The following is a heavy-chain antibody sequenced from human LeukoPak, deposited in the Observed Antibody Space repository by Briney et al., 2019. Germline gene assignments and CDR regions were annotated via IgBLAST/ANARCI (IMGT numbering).Heavy chain of an antibody. CDR3: ARGVITYYYDSSGKNWFDP. V-gene: IGHV1-69*13. D-gene: IGHD3-22*01. J-gene: IGHJ5*02. CDR2: IIPIFGTA. Sequence: GASVKVSCKASGGTFSSYAISWVRQAPGQGLEWMGGIIPIFGTANYAQKFQGRVTITADESTSTAYMELSSLRSEDTAVYYCARGVITYYYDSSGKNWFDPWGQGTLVTVSS. CDR1: GGTFSSYA.